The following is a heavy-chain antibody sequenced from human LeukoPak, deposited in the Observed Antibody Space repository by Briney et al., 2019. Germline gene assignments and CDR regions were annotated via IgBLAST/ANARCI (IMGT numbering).Heavy chain of an antibody. V-gene: IGHV4-4*02. CDR1: GGSISSSNW. J-gene: IGHJ5*02. D-gene: IGHD3-10*01. CDR2: IYHSGST. CDR3: ARVRAVRGVGGWFDP. Sequence: PSGTLSLTCAVSGGSISSSNWWSWVRQPPGKGLEWIGEIYHSGSTNYNPSLKSRVTIPVDKSKNQFSLKLSSVTAADTAVYYCARVRAVRGVGGWFDPWGQGTLVTVSS.